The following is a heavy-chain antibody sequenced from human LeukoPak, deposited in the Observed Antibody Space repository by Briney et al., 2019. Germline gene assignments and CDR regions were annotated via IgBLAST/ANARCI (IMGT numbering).Heavy chain of an antibody. Sequence: ASVAVSCTASGYTFTSYDINWVRQATGQGLEWMGWTNPNSGNTGYAQKFQGRVTMTRNTSISTAYMELSSLRSEDTAVYYCASSDSRYCSSTSCYTYYYGMDVWGQGTTVTVSS. J-gene: IGHJ6*02. D-gene: IGHD2-2*02. CDR2: TNPNSGNT. CDR3: ASSDSRYCSSTSCYTYYYGMDV. CDR1: GYTFTSYD. V-gene: IGHV1-8*01.